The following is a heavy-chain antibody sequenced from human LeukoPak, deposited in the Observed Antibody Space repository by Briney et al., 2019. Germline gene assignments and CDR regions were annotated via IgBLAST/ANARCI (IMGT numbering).Heavy chain of an antibody. CDR3: ARSRTSSPYDKNLNF. V-gene: IGHV3-21*01. D-gene: IGHD1-14*01. Sequence: TGGPLRLSCAASGFTFSSYTMSWVREAPGKGLEWVSSISSSINYIYHADSVKGRFTISRDDAQNSVYLQMNSLKDEDTAVYYCARSRTSSPYDKNLNFWGQGTLVIVSS. CDR2: ISSSINYI. J-gene: IGHJ4*02. CDR1: GFTFSSYT.